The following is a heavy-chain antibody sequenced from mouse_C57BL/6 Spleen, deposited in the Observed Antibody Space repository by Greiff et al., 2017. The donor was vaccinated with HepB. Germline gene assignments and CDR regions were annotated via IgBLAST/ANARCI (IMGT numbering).Heavy chain of an antibody. CDR2: INPNNGGT. CDR3: ARSFYGSPY. D-gene: IGHD1-1*01. J-gene: IGHJ2*01. Sequence: EVQLQQSGPELVKPGASVKISCKASGYTFTDYYMNWVKQSHGKSLEWIGDINPNNGGTSYNQKFKGKATLTVDKSSSTAYMELRSLTSEDSAVYYCARSFYGSPYWGQGTTLTVSS. V-gene: IGHV1-26*01. CDR1: GYTFTDYY.